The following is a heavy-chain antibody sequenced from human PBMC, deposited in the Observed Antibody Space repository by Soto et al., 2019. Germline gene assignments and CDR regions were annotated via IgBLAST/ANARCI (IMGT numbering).Heavy chain of an antibody. CDR3: ARHNYGSGSTYFDY. V-gene: IGHV4-59*08. CDR2: IYYSGST. J-gene: IGHJ4*02. CDR1: GGSISSYY. Sequence: QVQLQESGPGLVKPSETLSLTCTVSGGSISSYYWSWIRQPPGKGLEWIGYIYYSGSTNYNPSLKSRVTILVXTXTNQFSLKLNSMTAADTAVYYCARHNYGSGSTYFDYWGQGTLVTVSS. D-gene: IGHD3-10*01.